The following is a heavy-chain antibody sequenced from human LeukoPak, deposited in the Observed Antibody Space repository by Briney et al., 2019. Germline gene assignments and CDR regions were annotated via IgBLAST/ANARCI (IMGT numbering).Heavy chain of an antibody. V-gene: IGHV3-23*01. Sequence: PGGSLRLSCAASGFTFSSYAVSWVRQAPGKGLEWVSAISGSGGSTYYADSVKGRFTISRDNSKNTLYLQMNSLRAEDTAVYYCASPEGSGSGSFDYWGQGTLVTVSS. CDR1: GFTFSSYA. CDR2: ISGSGGST. CDR3: ASPEGSGSGSFDY. J-gene: IGHJ4*02. D-gene: IGHD3-10*01.